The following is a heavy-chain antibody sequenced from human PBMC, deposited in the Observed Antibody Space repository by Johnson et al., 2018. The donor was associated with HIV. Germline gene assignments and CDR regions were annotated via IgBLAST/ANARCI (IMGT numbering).Heavy chain of an antibody. CDR3: AKERGYDSSGYNRWYVPDAFDI. CDR2: ISGSGSST. CDR1: GFTFSSYA. J-gene: IGHJ3*02. Sequence: VQLVESGGGVVQPGGSLRLSCAASGFTFSSYAMAWVRQAPGKGLEWVSTISGSGSSTHYADSVKGRFTISRDNSRNTMYLQMNSLRAEDTAVYYCAKERGYDSSGYNRWYVPDAFDIWGQGTMVTVSS. V-gene: IGHV3-23*04. D-gene: IGHD3-22*01.